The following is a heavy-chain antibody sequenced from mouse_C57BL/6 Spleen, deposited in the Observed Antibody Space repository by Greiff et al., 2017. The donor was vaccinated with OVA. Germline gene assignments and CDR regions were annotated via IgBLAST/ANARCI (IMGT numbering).Heavy chain of an antibody. Sequence: EVQVVESGPELVKPGASVKMSCKASGYTFTDYNMHWVKQSHGKSLEWIGYINPNNGGTSYNQKFKGKATLTVNKSSSTAYMELRSLTSEDSAVYYCARGGPTMVRAWFAYWGQGTLVTVSA. J-gene: IGHJ3*01. CDR1: GYTFTDYN. CDR3: ARGGPTMVRAWFAY. D-gene: IGHD2-9*01. CDR2: INPNNGGT. V-gene: IGHV1-22*01.